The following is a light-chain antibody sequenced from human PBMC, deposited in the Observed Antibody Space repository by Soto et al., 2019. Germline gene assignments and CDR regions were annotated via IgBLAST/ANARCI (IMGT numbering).Light chain of an antibody. J-gene: IGLJ2*01. CDR1: SSNIGNNY. Sequence: QSVLTQPPSVSAAPGQKVTISCSGSSSNIGNNYVSWYQQLPGTAPKLLIYDNNKRPSGIPDRFSGSKSGTSATLGITGLQSGDEADYYCGTWDSSLSPGVLFGGGTKLTVL. CDR2: DNN. V-gene: IGLV1-51*01. CDR3: GTWDSSLSPGVL.